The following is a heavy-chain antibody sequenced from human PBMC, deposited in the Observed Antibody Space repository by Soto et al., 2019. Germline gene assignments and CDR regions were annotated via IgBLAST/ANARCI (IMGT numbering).Heavy chain of an antibody. CDR1: GYTFTSYD. V-gene: IGHV1-8*01. CDR2: MNPDSGNT. D-gene: IGHD6-19*01. CDR3: ASGIPGYSSGWYRPTDY. J-gene: IGHJ4*02. Sequence: ASVKVSCKASGYTFTSYDINWVRQATGQGPEWMGWMNPDSGNTGYAQKFQGRVTMTRNTSISTAYMELSSLRSEDTAVYYCASGIPGYSSGWYRPTDYWGQGTLVTVSS.